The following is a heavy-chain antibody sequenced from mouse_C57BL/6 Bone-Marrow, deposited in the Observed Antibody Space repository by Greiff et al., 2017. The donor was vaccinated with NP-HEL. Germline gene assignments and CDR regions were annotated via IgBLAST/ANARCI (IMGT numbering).Heavy chain of an antibody. Sequence: VQLQQSGAELVKPGASVKISCKASGYEFSNYWMNWVKQRPGKGLEWIGHIYPGDGDTNYNGKFKDKATLTADKSSSTAYMQLSRRACEDSAVYFCARGAYWGQGTLVTVSA. V-gene: IGHV1-80*01. J-gene: IGHJ3*01. CDR3: ARGAY. CDR1: GYEFSNYW. CDR2: IYPGDGDT.